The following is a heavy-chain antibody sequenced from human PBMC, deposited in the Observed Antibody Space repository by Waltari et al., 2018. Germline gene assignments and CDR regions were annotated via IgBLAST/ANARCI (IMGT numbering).Heavy chain of an antibody. V-gene: IGHV4-4*02. D-gene: IGHD2-15*01. CDR3: ASDRGRGLYLDS. CDR1: GQSLTNHYC. J-gene: IGHJ4*02. CDR2: VHHRGKP. Sequence: VQLQASRPGLVEPSGTLSLTCAVPGQSLTNHYCCSWVRQPPGKELEWIGQVHHRGKPNYNPSFESRVTMSRDTANNDIPLKMTSATASDTAVYYCASDRGRGLYLDSWGPGTLVAVSP.